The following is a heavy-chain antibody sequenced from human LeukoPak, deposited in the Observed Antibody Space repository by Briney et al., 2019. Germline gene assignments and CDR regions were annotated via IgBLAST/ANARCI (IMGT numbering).Heavy chain of an antibody. J-gene: IGHJ5*02. Sequence: ASETLSLTXTVSGGSISSYYWSWIRQPPGKGLEWIGYIYYSGSTNYNPSLKSRVTISVDTSKSQSSLKLSSVTAADTAVYYCARDSSAVDTAMVRGWFDPWGQETLVTVSS. CDR2: IYYSGST. CDR1: GGSISSYY. D-gene: IGHD5-18*01. CDR3: ARDSSAVDTAMVRGWFDP. V-gene: IGHV4-59*01.